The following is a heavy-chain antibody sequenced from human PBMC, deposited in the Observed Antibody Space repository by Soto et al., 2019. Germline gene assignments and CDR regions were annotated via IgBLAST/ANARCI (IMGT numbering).Heavy chain of an antibody. CDR1: GFTFDDYA. D-gene: IGHD6-13*01. J-gene: IGHJ3*02. V-gene: IGHV3-9*01. CDR3: AKDYGWYSISWYGSAFDI. Sequence: EVQLVESGGGLVQPGRSLRLSCAASGFTFDDYAMHWGRQAPGKGLEWFSGISWNSGSIGYEDSVKGRFTISRDNAKTSLYLQMNILRAEDTALYYCAKDYGWYSISWYGSAFDIWGQGTMVTVSS. CDR2: ISWNSGSI.